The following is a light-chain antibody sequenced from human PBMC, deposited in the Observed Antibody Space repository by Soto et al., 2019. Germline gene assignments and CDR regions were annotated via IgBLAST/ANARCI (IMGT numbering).Light chain of an antibody. Sequence: DIQMTQSPSSLSASVVDRVTITFRASQSISSYLNWYRQKPGKAPKLLIYAASSLQSGVPSRFSGSGSGTDFTLTISSLQPEDVATYYCQKYNSGAWTFGQGTKVDNK. V-gene: IGKV1-39*01. CDR2: AAS. CDR1: QSISSY. J-gene: IGKJ1*01. CDR3: QKYNSGAWT.